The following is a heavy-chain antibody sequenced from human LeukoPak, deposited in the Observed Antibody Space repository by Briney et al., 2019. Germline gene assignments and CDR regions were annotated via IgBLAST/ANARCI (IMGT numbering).Heavy chain of an antibody. D-gene: IGHD6-13*01. CDR2: ISYDGGNK. CDR1: GFTFSSYG. CDR3: AKEFNRIAAVGTYDS. Sequence: GGSLRLSCAASGFTFSSYGMHWGRQAPGKGREWGAVISYDGGNKYYGDSVKGRFTISRDNSKNTLYMEMHSLRAEDTAVYSCAKEFNRIAAVGTYDSWGQGTLVTVSS. J-gene: IGHJ4*02. V-gene: IGHV3-30*18.